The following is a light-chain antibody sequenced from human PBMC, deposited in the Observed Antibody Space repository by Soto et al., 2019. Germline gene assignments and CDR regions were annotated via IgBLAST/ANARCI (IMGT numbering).Light chain of an antibody. CDR1: QSVLYSSDNKNY. J-gene: IGKJ2*01. V-gene: IGKV4-1*01. CDR2: WAS. Sequence: DIVMTQSPDSLAVSLGERATINCKASQSVLYSSDNKNYLAWYQQKPGQPPKLLIHWASSRESGVPDRFSGSGSGTDFTLSTSRLRAEDVAVYYCQQYYSPSYTFGQGTKLEIK. CDR3: QQYYSPSYT.